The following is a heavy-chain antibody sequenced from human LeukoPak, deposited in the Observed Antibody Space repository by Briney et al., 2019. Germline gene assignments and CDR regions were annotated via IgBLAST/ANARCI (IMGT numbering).Heavy chain of an antibody. CDR3: AKLYSSSWYRTDY. Sequence: PGGSLRLSCAASGFTFSSYGMHWVRQAPGKGLEWVAVISYDGSNKYYADSVKGRFTISRDNSKNTLYMQMNSLRAEDTAVYYCAKLYSSSWYRTDYWGQGTPVTVSS. CDR1: GFTFSSYG. CDR2: ISYDGSNK. J-gene: IGHJ4*02. V-gene: IGHV3-30*18. D-gene: IGHD6-13*01.